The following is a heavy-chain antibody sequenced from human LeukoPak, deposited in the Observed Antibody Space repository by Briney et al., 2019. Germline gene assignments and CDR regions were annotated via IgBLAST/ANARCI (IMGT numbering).Heavy chain of an antibody. D-gene: IGHD3-10*01. CDR2: IYGGGST. Sequence: PGGSLRLSCAASGFTVNNNYVSWVRQAPGKGLEWVSVIYGGGSTYYADSVKGRFTISRDNSKNTVYLQMNSLRAEDAAVYYCARVRRSSNWFDPWGQGTLVTVSS. V-gene: IGHV3-53*01. CDR3: ARVRRSSNWFDP. J-gene: IGHJ5*02. CDR1: GFTVNNNY.